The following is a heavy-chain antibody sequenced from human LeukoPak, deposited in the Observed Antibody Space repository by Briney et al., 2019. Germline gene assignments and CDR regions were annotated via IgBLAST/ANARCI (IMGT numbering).Heavy chain of an antibody. CDR1: GGSISSGGFY. CDR2: IYTLGST. D-gene: IGHD5-18*01. J-gene: IGHJ4*02. CDR3: ARDDTVMVTDY. Sequence: SETLSLTCTVSGGSISSGGFYWSWIRQPAGKGLEWIGRIYTLGSTNYNPSLKSRVTISVDTSKNQFSLKLSSVTAADTAVYYCARDDTVMVTDYWGQGTLVTVSS. V-gene: IGHV4-61*02.